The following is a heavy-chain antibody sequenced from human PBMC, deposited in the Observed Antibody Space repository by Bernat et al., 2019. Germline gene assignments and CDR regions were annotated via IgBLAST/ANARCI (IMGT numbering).Heavy chain of an antibody. CDR1: GGSFSTYY. Sequence: QVQLQQWGAGLLKPSETLSLTCAVYGGSFSTYYWSWIRQPPGKGLEWIGEINHSGSTNYNPSLKSRVTISLDTSKNQFSLKPTSVTAADTAVYYCASMGTAVGTINWFDPWGQGTLVTVSS. CDR3: ASMGTAVGTINWFDP. V-gene: IGHV4-34*01. CDR2: INHSGST. D-gene: IGHD6-13*01. J-gene: IGHJ5*02.